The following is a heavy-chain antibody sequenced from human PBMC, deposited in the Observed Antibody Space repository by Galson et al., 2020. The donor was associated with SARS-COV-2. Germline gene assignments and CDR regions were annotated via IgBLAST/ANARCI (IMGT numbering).Heavy chain of an antibody. CDR2: ISSSSSTI. D-gene: IGHD2-8*01. Sequence: GEFLKISCAAPGITFSSYSMNWVRQAPGKGLEWVSYISSSSSTIYYADSVKGRFTISRDNAKNSLYLQMNSLRAEDTAVYYCARPYCTNGVCYFYFDYWGQGTLVTVSS. CDR1: GITFSSYS. V-gene: IGHV3-48*01. CDR3: ARPYCTNGVCYFYFDY. J-gene: IGHJ4*02.